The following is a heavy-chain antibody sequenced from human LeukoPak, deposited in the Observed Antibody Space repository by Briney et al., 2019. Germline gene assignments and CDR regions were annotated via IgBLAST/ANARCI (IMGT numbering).Heavy chain of an antibody. CDR2: ISYDGSNK. CDR3: AKDVWPFWYSSSSGFFDY. D-gene: IGHD6-6*01. CDR1: GFTFSSYG. V-gene: IGHV3-30*18. Sequence: GGSLRLSCAASGFTFSSYGMHWVRQAPGKGLEWVAVISYDGSNKYYADSVKGRFTISRDNSKNTLYLQMNSLRAEDTAVYYCAKDVWPFWYSSSSGFFDYWGQGTLVTVSS. J-gene: IGHJ4*02.